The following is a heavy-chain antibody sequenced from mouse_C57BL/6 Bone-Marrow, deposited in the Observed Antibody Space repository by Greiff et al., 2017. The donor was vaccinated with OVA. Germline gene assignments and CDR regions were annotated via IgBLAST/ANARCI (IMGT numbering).Heavy chain of an antibody. CDR2: IWRGGST. D-gene: IGHD2-1*01. CDR3: AKKGNYGWYFDV. CDR1: GFSLTSYG. V-gene: IGHV2-5*01. Sequence: VKLVESGPGLVQPSQSLSITCTVSGFSLTSYGVHWVRQSPGKGLEWLGVIWRGGSTDYNAAFMSRLSITKDNSKSQVFFKMNRLQADDIAIYYCAKKGNYGWYFDVWGTGTTVTVSS. J-gene: IGHJ1*03.